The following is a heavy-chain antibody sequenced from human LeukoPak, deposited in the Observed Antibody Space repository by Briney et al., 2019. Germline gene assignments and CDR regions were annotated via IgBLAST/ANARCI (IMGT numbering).Heavy chain of an antibody. CDR2: IYYSGST. CDR1: GGSISSYY. V-gene: IGHV4-59*08. D-gene: IGHD3-10*01. J-gene: IGHJ4*02. CDR3: ARHGGGFGSGTYYNFDY. Sequence: PSETLSLTCTVSGGSISSYYWSWIRQPPGKGLEWIGYIYYSGSTNYNPSLKSRVTISVDTSKNQFSLKLSSVTAADTAVYYCARHGGGFGSGTYYNFDYWGQGTLVTVSS.